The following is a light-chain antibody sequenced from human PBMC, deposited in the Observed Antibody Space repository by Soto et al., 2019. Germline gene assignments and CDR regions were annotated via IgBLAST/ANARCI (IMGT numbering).Light chain of an antibody. J-gene: IGKJ5*01. CDR1: QSLVYTDGVTY. CDR3: LEGTHGPYI. V-gene: IGKV2D-30*01. Sequence: VAVTQSPLSLSVPLGQSASISCRCSQSLVYTDGVTYLTWFQQRPGQSPRRLIYKVSNLDSGVRDRFSGSGSGTYFTLRISRVEADDVGLYYWLEGTHGPYIFGQGTRLEIK. CDR2: KVS.